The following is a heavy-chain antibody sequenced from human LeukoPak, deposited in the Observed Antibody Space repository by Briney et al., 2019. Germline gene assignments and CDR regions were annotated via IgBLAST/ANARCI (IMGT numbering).Heavy chain of an antibody. CDR1: GGSISTYY. J-gene: IGHJ4*02. V-gene: IGHV4-59*01. CDR2: VHYSGDT. CDR3: AKSDGSGNYFDY. D-gene: IGHD3-10*01. Sequence: SETLSLTCTVSGGSISTYYWSWIRQPPGKGLEWIGYVHYSGDTNYNPSLKSRVTISLDTSKNQFSVKLTSVTAADTAMYYCAKSDGSGNYFDYWGQGALVAVSS.